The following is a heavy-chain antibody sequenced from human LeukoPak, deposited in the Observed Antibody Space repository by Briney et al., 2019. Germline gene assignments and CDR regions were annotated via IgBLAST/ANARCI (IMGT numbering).Heavy chain of an antibody. Sequence: GGSLRLSCTASGFIFSGSWMAWIRQAPGKGLEWVAIIKKDGSEKYYVDSMKGRFTISRDNSKNTLYLQMNSLRAEDTAVYYCAKLLRFLEWLLPHNYYYGMDVWGQGTTVTVSS. CDR1: GFIFSGSW. CDR3: AKLLRFLEWLLPHNYYYGMDV. D-gene: IGHD3-3*01. V-gene: IGHV3-7*03. J-gene: IGHJ6*02. CDR2: IKKDGSEK.